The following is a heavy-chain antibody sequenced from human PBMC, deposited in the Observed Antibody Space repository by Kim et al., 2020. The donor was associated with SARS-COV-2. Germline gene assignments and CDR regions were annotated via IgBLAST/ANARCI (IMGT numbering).Heavy chain of an antibody. V-gene: IGHV3-9*01. Sequence: GGSLRLSCAASGFTFDDYAMHWVRQAPGKGLEWVSGISWNSGSIGYADSVKGRFTISRDNAKNSLYLQMNSLRAEDTALYYCAKDIGRAVTTSVGYFDYWGQGTLVTVSS. CDR3: AKDIGRAVTTSVGYFDY. CDR2: ISWNSGSI. CDR1: GFTFDDYA. J-gene: IGHJ4*02. D-gene: IGHD4-17*01.